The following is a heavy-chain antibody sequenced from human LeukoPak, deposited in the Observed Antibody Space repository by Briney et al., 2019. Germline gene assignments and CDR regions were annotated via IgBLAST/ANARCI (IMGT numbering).Heavy chain of an antibody. Sequence: GGSLRLSYLASGYTFSSYSINWVRQAPGKGLERVSSISVRSNYIYYADSVRGRFRISRDDARDSLYLQMNSLRAEDTAVYYCVRLRRNSDTSGFYYYYDFWGQGTLVTVSS. CDR1: GYTFSSYS. V-gene: IGHV3-21*01. D-gene: IGHD3-22*01. CDR3: VRLRRNSDTSGFYYYYDF. CDR2: ISVRSNYI. J-gene: IGHJ4*02.